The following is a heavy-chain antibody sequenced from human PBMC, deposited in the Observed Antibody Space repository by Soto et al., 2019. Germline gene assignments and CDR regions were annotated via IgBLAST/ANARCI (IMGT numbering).Heavy chain of an antibody. V-gene: IGHV3-23*01. CDR1: GFTFSSYA. D-gene: IGHD3-10*01. Sequence: EVQLLESGGGLVQPGGSLRLSCAASGFTFSSYAMSWVRQAPGKGLEWVSALSGSGGSTYYADSVKGRFTISRDNSKNTLYLQMNSLRAEDTAVYYCAKAHYYGSGSYYRLNYFDYWGQGTLVTVSS. CDR3: AKAHYYGSGSYYRLNYFDY. CDR2: LSGSGGST. J-gene: IGHJ4*02.